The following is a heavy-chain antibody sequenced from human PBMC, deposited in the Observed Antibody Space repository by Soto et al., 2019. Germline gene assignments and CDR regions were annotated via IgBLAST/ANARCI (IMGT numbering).Heavy chain of an antibody. CDR1: CGSFTSNNW. D-gene: IGHD1-7*01. J-gene: IGHJ4*02. Sequence: SETLSLTCAVSCGSFTSNNWWTWVRQPPGQGLEWIGEIYRTGSTNYNPSLESRVTISLDKSENQFSLKVTSLTAADTAVYYCASRDPGTSVDYWGQGTLVTVSS. CDR2: IYRTGST. V-gene: IGHV4-4*02. CDR3: ASRDPGTSVDY.